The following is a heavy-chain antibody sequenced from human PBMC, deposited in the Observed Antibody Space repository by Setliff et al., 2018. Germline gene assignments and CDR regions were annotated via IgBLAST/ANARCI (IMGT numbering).Heavy chain of an antibody. CDR2: IYPGDSDT. Sequence: PGESLKISCKGSGYSFTSYWIGWVRQMPGKGLEWMGIIYPGDSDTRYSPSFQGQVTILADKSISTAYLQWSSLKASDTAMYYCASGGSGWYEREYYFDYWGQGTLVTVSS. CDR1: GYSFTSYW. D-gene: IGHD6-19*01. CDR3: ASGGSGWYEREYYFDY. J-gene: IGHJ4*02. V-gene: IGHV5-51*01.